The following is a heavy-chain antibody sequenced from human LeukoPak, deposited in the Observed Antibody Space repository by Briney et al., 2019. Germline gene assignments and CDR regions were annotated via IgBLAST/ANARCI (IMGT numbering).Heavy chain of an antibody. Sequence: GGSLRLSCAASGFTFSSYAMSWVRQAPGKGLEWVSAISGSGGSTYYADSVKGRFTISRDKSKNTLYLQMNSLRAEDTAVYYCAREEPQDYYYGMDVWGQGTTVTVSS. CDR2: ISGSGGST. V-gene: IGHV3-23*01. CDR3: AREEPQDYYYGMDV. CDR1: GFTFSSYA. J-gene: IGHJ6*02. D-gene: IGHD1-1*01.